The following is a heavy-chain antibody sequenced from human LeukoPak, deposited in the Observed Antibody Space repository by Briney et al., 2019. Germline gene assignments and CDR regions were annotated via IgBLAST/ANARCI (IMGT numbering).Heavy chain of an antibody. CDR1: GYTFTSYD. J-gene: IGHJ4*02. D-gene: IGHD2-2*02. CDR3: AYLPAAILRGTMRDY. V-gene: IGHV1-8*01. CDR2: MNPNSGNT. Sequence: ASVKVSCKASGYTFTSYDINWVRQATGQGLEWMGWMNPNSGNTGYAQKFQGRVTMTRNTSISTAYMELSSLRSEDTAVYYCAYLPAAILRGTMRDYWGQGTLVTVSS.